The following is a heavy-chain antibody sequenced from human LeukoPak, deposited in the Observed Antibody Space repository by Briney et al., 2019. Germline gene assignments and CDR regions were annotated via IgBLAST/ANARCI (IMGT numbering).Heavy chain of an antibody. CDR2: IYPADSDT. CDR1: GYSFTNYW. J-gene: IGHJ4*02. CDR3: ARQKGSGAVTIFDY. Sequence: GESLKISCKGFGYSFTNYWIVWVRQMPGKGLEWMGIIYPADSDTRYSPSFQGQVTISADKSISTAYLQWSSLKASDTAMYYCARQKGSGAVTIFDYWGQGTLVTVSS. V-gene: IGHV5-51*01. D-gene: IGHD4-17*01.